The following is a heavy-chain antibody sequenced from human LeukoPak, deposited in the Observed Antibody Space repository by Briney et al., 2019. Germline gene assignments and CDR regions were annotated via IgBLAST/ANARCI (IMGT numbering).Heavy chain of an antibody. J-gene: IGHJ6*02. CDR1: GFTFSSDW. Sequence: GGSLRLSCVASGFTFSSDWMHWVCQAPGKGLVWVSRIYGDGSRTSYADSVQGRFTISRDNGKQTLYLQMNSLTAEDTAVYYCAREGRSGYALFSKYYFYGLDVWGQGTTVTVSS. V-gene: IGHV3-74*01. CDR3: AREGRSGYALFSKYYFYGLDV. CDR2: IYGDGSRT. D-gene: IGHD5-12*01.